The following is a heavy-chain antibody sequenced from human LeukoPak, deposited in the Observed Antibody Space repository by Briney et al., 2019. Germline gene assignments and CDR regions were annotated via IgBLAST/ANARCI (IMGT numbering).Heavy chain of an antibody. CDR2: IVVGSGNT. J-gene: IGHJ4*02. CDR1: GFTFTNSA. V-gene: IGHV1-58*01. Sequence: SVKVSCKASGFTFTNSAVQWVRQARGQRLEWIGWIVVGSGNTNYAQKFQERVTITRDMSTSTAYMELSSLRSEDTAVYYCAAVPQYSSTWYPYYFDHWGQGNLVTVSS. CDR3: AAVPQYSSTWYPYYFDH. D-gene: IGHD6-13*01.